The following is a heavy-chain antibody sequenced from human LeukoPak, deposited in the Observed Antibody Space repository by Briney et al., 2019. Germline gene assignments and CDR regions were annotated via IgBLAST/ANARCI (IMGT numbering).Heavy chain of an antibody. CDR1: GFTLSNYG. CDR3: AKDRRSYGGTSFDS. V-gene: IGHV3-23*01. CDR2: ISDST. J-gene: IGHJ4*02. Sequence: GGSLRLSCAASGFTLSNYGMSWVRQAPGEGLEWVSLISDSTWYADSVRGRFTVSRDISQNTVYLQMNNLRAEDTAVYYCAKDRRSYGGTSFDSWGQGTLVTVSS. D-gene: IGHD4-23*01.